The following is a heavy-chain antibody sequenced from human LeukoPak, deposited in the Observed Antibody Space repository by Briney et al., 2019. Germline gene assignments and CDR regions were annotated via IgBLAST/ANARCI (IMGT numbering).Heavy chain of an antibody. CDR1: GGSISGYY. CDR2: IYYSGST. CDR3: ARGARRGLFYMDV. Sequence: SETLSLTCTVSGGSISGYYWSWIRRPPGKELEWIGYIYYSGSTNYNPSLKSRVTISVDTSNNQFSLKLSSVTAADTAVYYCARGARRGLFYMDVWGRGTTVTVSS. J-gene: IGHJ6*03. V-gene: IGHV4-59*01.